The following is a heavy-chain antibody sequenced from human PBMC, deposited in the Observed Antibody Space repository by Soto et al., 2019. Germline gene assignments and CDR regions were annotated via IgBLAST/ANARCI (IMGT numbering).Heavy chain of an antibody. CDR1: GYTFTSYW. V-gene: IGHV5-51*01. J-gene: IGHJ3*02. D-gene: IGHD3-22*01. CDR2: IYPGDSDT. Sequence: PGESLKISCKGSGYTFTSYWIGWVRQMPGKGLEWMGIIYPGDSDTRYSPSFQGQVTISADKSISTAYLQWSSLKASDTAVYYCARACSSPYYYDSSGYDAFDIWGQGTMVTVSS. CDR3: ARACSSPYYYDSSGYDAFDI.